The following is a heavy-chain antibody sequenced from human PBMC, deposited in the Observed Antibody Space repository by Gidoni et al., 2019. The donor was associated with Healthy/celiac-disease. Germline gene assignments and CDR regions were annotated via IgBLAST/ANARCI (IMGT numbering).Heavy chain of an antibody. J-gene: IGHJ4*02. CDR1: GFTFSSYS. CDR3: ARSGDDFWSGYYTHHFDY. Sequence: EVQLVESGGGLVKPGGSLRLSCAASGFTFSSYSMNWVRQAPGKGLEWVSSISSSSSYIYYADSVKGRFTISRDNAKNSLYLQMNSLRAEDTAVYYCARSGDDFWSGYYTHHFDYWGQGTLVTVSS. D-gene: IGHD3-3*01. CDR2: ISSSSSYI. V-gene: IGHV3-21*01.